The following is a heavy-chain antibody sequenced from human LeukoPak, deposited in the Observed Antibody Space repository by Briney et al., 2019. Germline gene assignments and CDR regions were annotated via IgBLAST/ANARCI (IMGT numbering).Heavy chain of an antibody. Sequence: PGGSLRLSRAASGFTFSSYWMSWVRQAPGKGLEWVANIKQDGSEKYYVDSVKGRFTISRDNAKNSLYLQMNSLRAEDTAVYYCARILDSAWGELGYWGQGTLVTVSS. D-gene: IGHD6-19*01. V-gene: IGHV3-7*01. CDR2: IKQDGSEK. CDR3: ARILDSAWGELGY. J-gene: IGHJ4*02. CDR1: GFTFSSYW.